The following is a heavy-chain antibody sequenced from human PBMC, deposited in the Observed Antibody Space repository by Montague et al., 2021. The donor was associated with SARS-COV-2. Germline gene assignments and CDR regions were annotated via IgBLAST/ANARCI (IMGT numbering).Heavy chain of an antibody. CDR1: GFSFSSYS. J-gene: IGHJ4*02. V-gene: IGHV3-30-3*01. D-gene: IGHD3-22*01. CDR2: ISNDGINK. CDR3: ARVVLTLPRDS. Sequence: SLRLSCAASGFSFSSYSMHWVRQAPGKGLEWVSVISNDGINKYYADSVKSRFTVSRDNSKNTLYLQMKSLRSDDTAVYFCARVVLTLPRDSWGQGILVAVSS.